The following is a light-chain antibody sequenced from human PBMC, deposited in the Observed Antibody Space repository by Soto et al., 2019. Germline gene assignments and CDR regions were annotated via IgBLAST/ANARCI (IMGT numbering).Light chain of an antibody. CDR3: SSYAGSNHYV. Sequence: QSALTQPPSASGSPGQSVTISCTGTSSDVGGYNFVSWYQQHPGKAPKLMIYEVSKRPSGVPDRFSGSKSDYTASLTVSGLQAEDEAVYYCSSYAGSNHYVFGAGTKVTVL. J-gene: IGLJ1*01. V-gene: IGLV2-8*01. CDR2: EVS. CDR1: SSDVGGYNF.